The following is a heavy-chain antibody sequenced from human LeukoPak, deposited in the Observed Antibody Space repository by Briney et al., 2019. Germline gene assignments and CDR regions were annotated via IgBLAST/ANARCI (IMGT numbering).Heavy chain of an antibody. CDR1: GFTFSSYS. Sequence: GGSLRLSCAASGFTFSSYSMNWVRQAPGKGLEWVSYISSSSSTIYYADSVKGRFTISRDNAENSLYLQMNSLRDEDTAVYYCATAVQLWLDYWGQGTLVTVSS. V-gene: IGHV3-48*02. J-gene: IGHJ4*02. CDR2: ISSSSSTI. D-gene: IGHD5-18*01. CDR3: ATAVQLWLDY.